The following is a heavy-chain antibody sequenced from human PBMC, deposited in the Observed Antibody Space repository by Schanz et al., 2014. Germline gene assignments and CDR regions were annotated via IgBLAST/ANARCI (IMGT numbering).Heavy chain of an antibody. CDR3: ARARFTGYYMDV. Sequence: QALLQESGPGLVKPSGTLSLTCTVSGDSISGSYWSWIRQPPGKGLEWIGYIYYSGSTDYNPSLKSRVTMSVDTSKNQFSLKLSSVTAADTAVYYCARARFTGYYMDVWGQGTAVTVSS. D-gene: IGHD3-9*01. J-gene: IGHJ6*02. CDR2: IYYSGST. V-gene: IGHV4-59*01. CDR1: GDSISGSY.